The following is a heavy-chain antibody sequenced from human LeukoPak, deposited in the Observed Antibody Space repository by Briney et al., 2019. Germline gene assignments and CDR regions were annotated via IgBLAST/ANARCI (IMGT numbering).Heavy chain of an antibody. CDR2: IYPGDSDT. Sequence: GESLKISCKGSGYSFTSYWIGWVRQMPGKGLEWMGIIYPGDSDTRYSPSLQGQVTISADKSISTAYLQWSSLKASDTAMYYCARHRCSGGSCYKGDPDYWGQGTLVTVSS. V-gene: IGHV5-51*01. D-gene: IGHD2-15*01. J-gene: IGHJ4*02. CDR1: GYSFTSYW. CDR3: ARHRCSGGSCYKGDPDY.